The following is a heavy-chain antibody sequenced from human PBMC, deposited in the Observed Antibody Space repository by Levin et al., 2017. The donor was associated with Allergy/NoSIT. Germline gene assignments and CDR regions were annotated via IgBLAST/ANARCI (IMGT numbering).Heavy chain of an antibody. Sequence: PSETLSLTCTVSGDSISSSAYHWGWIRQPPGKGLEWIGTVYSSGGTYYNPSLKSRLTISVDTSKNQFSLELNSVNAADTAVYFCTRAAIGNTWYYWFDPWGQGTLVTVSS. V-gene: IGHV4-39*01. J-gene: IGHJ5*02. CDR1: GDSISSSAYH. D-gene: IGHD3-16*01. CDR3: TRAAIGNTWYYWFDP. CDR2: VYSSGGT.